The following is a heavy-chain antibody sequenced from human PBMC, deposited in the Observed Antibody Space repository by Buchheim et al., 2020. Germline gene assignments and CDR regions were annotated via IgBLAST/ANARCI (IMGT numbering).Heavy chain of an antibody. J-gene: IGHJ6*02. CDR1: GGSISSYY. V-gene: IGHV4-59*01. CDR3: ARDDYFLSGMDV. D-gene: IGHD2/OR15-2a*01. CDR2: IYYSGST. Sequence: QVQLQESGPGLVKPSETLSLTCTVSGGSISSYYWSWIRQPPGKGLEWIGYIYYSGSTNYNPSLKSRVTISVDTSKNQFSLKLSPVTAADTAVYYCARDDYFLSGMDVWGQGTT.